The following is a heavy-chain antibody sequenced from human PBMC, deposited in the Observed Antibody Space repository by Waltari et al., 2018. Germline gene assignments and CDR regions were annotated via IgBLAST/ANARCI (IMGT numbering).Heavy chain of an antibody. CDR3: ARDLEEGSGWPIGY. Sequence: EVQLVETGGGLIQPGGSLRLSCAASGFTVSSNYMSWVRPAPGKGLEWVSVIYSGGSTYYADSVKGRFTISRDNSKNTLYLQMNSLRAEDTAVYYCARDLEEGSGWPIGYWGQGTLVTVSS. CDR2: IYSGGST. CDR1: GFTVSSNY. D-gene: IGHD6-19*01. J-gene: IGHJ4*02. V-gene: IGHV3-53*02.